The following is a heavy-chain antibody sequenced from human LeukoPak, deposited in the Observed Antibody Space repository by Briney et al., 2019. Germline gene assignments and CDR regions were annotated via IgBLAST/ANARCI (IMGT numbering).Heavy chain of an antibody. CDR1: GGSISSYY. D-gene: IGHD1-26*01. V-gene: IGHV4-59*08. CDR2: IYYSGST. J-gene: IGHJ4*02. Sequence: SSETLSLTCTVSGGSISSYYWSWIRQPPGKGLEWIGYIYYSGSTNYNPSLKSRVTISVDTSKNQFSLKLSSVTAADTAVYYCARHDGWEPFDYWGQGTLVTVSS. CDR3: ARHDGWEPFDY.